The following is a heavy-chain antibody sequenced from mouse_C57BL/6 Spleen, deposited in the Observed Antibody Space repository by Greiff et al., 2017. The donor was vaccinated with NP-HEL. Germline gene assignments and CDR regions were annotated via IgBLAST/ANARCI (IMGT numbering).Heavy chain of an antibody. Sequence: VKLQQSGAELVKPGASVKISCKASGYAFSSYWMNWVKQRPGKGLEWIGQIYPGDGDTNYNGKFKGKATLTADKSSSTAYMQLSSLTSEDSAVYFCARIYYDYYFDYWGQGTTLTVSS. CDR2: IYPGDGDT. CDR1: GYAFSSYW. D-gene: IGHD2-4*01. V-gene: IGHV1-80*01. CDR3: ARIYYDYYFDY. J-gene: IGHJ2*01.